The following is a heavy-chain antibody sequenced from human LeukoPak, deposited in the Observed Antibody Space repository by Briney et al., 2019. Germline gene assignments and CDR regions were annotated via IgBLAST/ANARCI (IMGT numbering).Heavy chain of an antibody. CDR3: AKDRVSSGWLYYLDY. V-gene: IGHV3-23*01. Sequence: GGSLRLSCAASGFSFSSSEMNWVRQAPGKGLEWVSDISGNGRNTYYADSVKGRLTISRDNSKNTLYLQMNSLRAEDTAVYYCAKDRVSSGWLYYLDYWGQGTLVTVSS. CDR2: ISGNGRNT. D-gene: IGHD6-19*01. CDR1: GFSFSSSE. J-gene: IGHJ4*02.